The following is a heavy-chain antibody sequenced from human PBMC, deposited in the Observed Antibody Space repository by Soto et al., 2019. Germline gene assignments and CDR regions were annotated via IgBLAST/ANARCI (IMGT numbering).Heavy chain of an antibody. V-gene: IGHV4-4*02. CDR1: GGSISSSNW. J-gene: IGHJ4*02. D-gene: IGHD4-17*01. CDR2: IYHSGST. CDR3: AIRTTVTTRLGY. Sequence: QVQLQESGPGLVKPSGTLSLTCAVCGGSISSSNWWSWVRQPPGKGLEWIGEIYHSGSTNYNPSLKIRVTRSVDRSKIQFSLKLSAVTAADTAVYYCAIRTTVTTRLGYWGQGTLVTVSS.